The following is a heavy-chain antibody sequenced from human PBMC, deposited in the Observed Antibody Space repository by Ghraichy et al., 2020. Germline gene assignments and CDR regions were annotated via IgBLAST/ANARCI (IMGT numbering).Heavy chain of an antibody. V-gene: IGHV3-48*01. Sequence: GGSLRLSCAASGFTFSSYSMNWVRQAPGKGLEWVSYISSSSSTIYYADSVKGRFTISRDNAKNSLYLQMNSLRAEDTAVYYCAREHLDCSSTSCYRYYYGMDVWGQGTTVTVSS. D-gene: IGHD2-2*01. CDR1: GFTFSSYS. CDR3: AREHLDCSSTSCYRYYYGMDV. CDR2: ISSSSSTI. J-gene: IGHJ6*02.